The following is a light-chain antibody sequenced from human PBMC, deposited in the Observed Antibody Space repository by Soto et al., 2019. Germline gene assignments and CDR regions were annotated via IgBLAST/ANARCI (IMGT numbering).Light chain of an antibody. CDR2: SAS. CDR1: HGISSY. Sequence: DIQLTQSPSSLSASVGDRVTITCRVSHGISSYLNWYRQKPGKVPKLLIYSASNLQSGVPSRFSGSGSGTAFTLTISSLEPEDFALYYCQQRSTWPTFGQGTRLEIK. J-gene: IGKJ5*01. V-gene: IGKV1-27*01. CDR3: QQRSTWPT.